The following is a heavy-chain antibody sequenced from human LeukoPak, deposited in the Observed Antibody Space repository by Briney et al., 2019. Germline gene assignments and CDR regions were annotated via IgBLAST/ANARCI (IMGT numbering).Heavy chain of an antibody. Sequence: PGGSLRLSCAASGFTFSSYAMHWVRQAPGKGLEYVSAISSNGGSTYYANSVKGRFTISRDNSKNTLYLQMGSLRAEDMAVYYCARVPPNYYYGMDVWGQGTTVTVSS. CDR3: ARVPPNYYYGMDV. J-gene: IGHJ6*02. CDR1: GFTFSSYA. V-gene: IGHV3-64*01. CDR2: ISSNGGST.